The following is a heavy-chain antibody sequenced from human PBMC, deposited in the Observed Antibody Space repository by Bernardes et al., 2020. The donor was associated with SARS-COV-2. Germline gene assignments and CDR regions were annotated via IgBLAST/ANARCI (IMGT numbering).Heavy chain of an antibody. CDR2: INTNTGNP. CDR3: ARGIVVVPADTGDYYYYYGMDV. V-gene: IGHV7-4-1*02. D-gene: IGHD2-2*01. CDR1: GYTFTSYA. J-gene: IGHJ6*02. Sequence: ASVKVSCMASGYTFTSYAMNWVRQAPGQGLEWMGWINTNTGNPTYAQGFTGRFVFSLDTSVSTAYLQISSLKAEDTAVYYCARGIVVVPADTGDYYYYYGMDVWGQGTTVTVSS.